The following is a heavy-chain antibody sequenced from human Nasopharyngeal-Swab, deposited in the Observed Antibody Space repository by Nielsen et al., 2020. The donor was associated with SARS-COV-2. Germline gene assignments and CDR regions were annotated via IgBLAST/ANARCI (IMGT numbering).Heavy chain of an antibody. Sequence: SATLSLTCTVSGGSISSYYWPWIRQPPGKGPAWLGYIYYSGCTNYNPSLKSRVTISVDTSKNQFSLKLSSVTAADTAVYYCARDHGGWSGKNYYYYGMDVWGQGTTVTVSS. V-gene: IGHV4-59*13. CDR1: GGSISSYY. CDR2: IYYSGCT. D-gene: IGHD6-19*01. CDR3: ARDHGGWSGKNYYYYGMDV. J-gene: IGHJ6*02.